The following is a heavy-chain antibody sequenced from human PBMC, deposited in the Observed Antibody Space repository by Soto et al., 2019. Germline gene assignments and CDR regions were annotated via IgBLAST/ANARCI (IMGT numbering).Heavy chain of an antibody. D-gene: IGHD2-15*01. CDR3: AKVVAATGWRWWLDS. Sequence: SVKVSCKASGGTFSSYAISWVRQAPGQGLEWMGGIIPIFGTANYAQKFQGRVTITADESTSTAYMELSSLRSEDTAVYYCAKVVAATGWRWWLDSGGKGSLVIVSS. CDR2: IIPIFGTA. V-gene: IGHV1-69*13. J-gene: IGHJ5*01. CDR1: GGTFSSYA.